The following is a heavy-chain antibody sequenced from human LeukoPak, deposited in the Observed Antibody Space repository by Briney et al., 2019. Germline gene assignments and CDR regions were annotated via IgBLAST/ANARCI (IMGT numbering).Heavy chain of an antibody. CDR2: ISYDVNGK. D-gene: IGHD5-18*01. CDR1: GFTFSTYA. CDR3: ARGAAGYSYG. Sequence: GSLRLSCTAFGFTFSTYAMHWVRHAPGQGLDWVAVISYDVNGKYYADSVKGRFTISRDNSKNTLYLQMNSLGPEDTAVYYCARGAAGYSYGWGQGTLVTVSS. V-gene: IGHV3-30*04. J-gene: IGHJ4*02.